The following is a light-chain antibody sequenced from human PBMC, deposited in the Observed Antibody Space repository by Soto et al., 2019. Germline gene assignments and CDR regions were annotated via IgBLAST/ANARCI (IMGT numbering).Light chain of an antibody. V-gene: IGLV2-8*01. J-gene: IGLJ2*01. CDR2: EVT. CDR3: SSYAGSNTDVV. Sequence: QSALTQPPSASGSPGQSVTMSCTGTRSDVGGYGYVSWYQQHPGKAPKLKIYEVTKRASGVPERFSGSKSGNTASLTVSGLQAEDEADYYCSSYAGSNTDVVFGGGTKLTVL. CDR1: RSDVGGYGY.